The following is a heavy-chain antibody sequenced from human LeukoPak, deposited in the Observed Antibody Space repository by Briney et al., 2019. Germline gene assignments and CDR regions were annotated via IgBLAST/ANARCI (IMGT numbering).Heavy chain of an antibody. J-gene: IGHJ4*02. CDR1: GFAFSSSG. Sequence: GGSLRLSCATAGFAFSSSGMHWVRQAPGKGLEWVAVIWYDGSNEYYADSVKGRFTISRDNSKNTLYLQMNSLRAEDTAVYYCAKDYGWNAIVRATAGFDFWGQGTLVTVSS. CDR2: IWYDGSNE. V-gene: IGHV3-30*02. D-gene: IGHD1-26*01. CDR3: AKDYGWNAIVRATAGFDF.